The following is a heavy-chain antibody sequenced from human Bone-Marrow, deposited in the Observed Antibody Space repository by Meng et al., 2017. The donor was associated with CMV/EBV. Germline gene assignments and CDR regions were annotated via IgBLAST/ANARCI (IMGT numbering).Heavy chain of an antibody. J-gene: IGHJ6*02. D-gene: IGHD2-2*01. CDR2: IYSGGSST. CDR1: GFSFSSYA. CDR3: AKAVSWGVPAARYGLDV. V-gene: IGHV3-23*03. Sequence: GESLKISCAASGFSFSSYAMTWVRQAPGKGLEWVSVIYSGGSSTYYADSVKGRFTISRDNFKNTLYLQMNSLRAEDTAVYYCAKAVSWGVPAARYGLDVWGQGTTVTVSS.